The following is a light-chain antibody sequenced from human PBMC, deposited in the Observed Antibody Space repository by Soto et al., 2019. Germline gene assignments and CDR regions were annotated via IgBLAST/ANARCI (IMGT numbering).Light chain of an antibody. CDR2: DVS. V-gene: IGLV2-14*01. CDR1: SSDVGGYDY. J-gene: IGLJ1*01. Sequence: QSVLTQPASVSGSPGQSITISCTGTSSDVGGYDYVSWYKQHPGKAPTLMTYDVSNRPSGVSNRFSGSKSGNTSSLTISGLQADDVADYYCSSYTGSSTLYVFATGTKVTGL. CDR3: SSYTGSSTLYV.